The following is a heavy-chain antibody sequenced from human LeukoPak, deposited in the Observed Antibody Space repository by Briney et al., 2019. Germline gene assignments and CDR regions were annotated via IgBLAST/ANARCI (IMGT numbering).Heavy chain of an antibody. D-gene: IGHD2-2*01. Sequence: GGSLRLSCAASGFTVTTKSMAWVRQAPGRGLEWVSIFYSPGSTYYADSVHGRFTISRDNSLNTLFLQMNSLRVEDTAVYYCASARESCIGSTCYEYYHHWGQGTPLTVSS. CDR1: GFTVTTKS. V-gene: IGHV3-53*01. J-gene: IGHJ1*01. CDR3: ASARESCIGSTCYEYYHH. CDR2: FYSPGST.